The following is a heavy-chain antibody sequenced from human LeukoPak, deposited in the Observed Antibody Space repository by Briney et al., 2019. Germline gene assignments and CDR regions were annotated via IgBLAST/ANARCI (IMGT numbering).Heavy chain of an antibody. D-gene: IGHD3-22*01. Sequence: SETLSLTCTVSGGSISSYYWSWIRQPPGKGLEWIGYIYYSGSTNYNPSLKSRVTISVDTSKNQFSLKLSSVTAADTAVYYCARSNSRGSGIDYWGQGTLVTVSS. CDR1: GGSISSYY. J-gene: IGHJ4*02. V-gene: IGHV4-59*08. CDR3: ARSNSRGSGIDY. CDR2: IYYSGST.